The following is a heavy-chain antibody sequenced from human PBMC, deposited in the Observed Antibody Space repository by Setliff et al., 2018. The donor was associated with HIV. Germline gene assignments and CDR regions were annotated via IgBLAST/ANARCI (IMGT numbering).Heavy chain of an antibody. CDR1: GFTFSYHW. Sequence: GGSLRLSCAASGFTFSYHWMHWVRQAPGQGLVWVSRINNDGSNKYYADSVKGRFTISRDNAKNALYLHMNSLRVEDTAVYYCARGRYRDYYGSGSLNWFDPWGQGTLVTVSS. V-gene: IGHV3-74*01. CDR3: ARGRYRDYYGSGSLNWFDP. J-gene: IGHJ5*02. CDR2: INNDGSNK. D-gene: IGHD3-10*01.